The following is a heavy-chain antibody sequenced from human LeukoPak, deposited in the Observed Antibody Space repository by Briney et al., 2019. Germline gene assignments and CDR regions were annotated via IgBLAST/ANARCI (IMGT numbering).Heavy chain of an antibody. V-gene: IGHV1-46*01. CDR2: INPSGGST. CDR3: ASSAYYYDSSGPYDY. D-gene: IGHD3-22*01. CDR1: GYTFTSYY. Sequence: ASVTVSCKASGYTFTSYYMHWVRQAPGQGLEWMGIINPSGGSTSYAQKFQGRVTMTRDTSTSTVYMELSSLRSEDTAVYYCASSAYYYDSSGPYDYWGQGTLVTVSS. J-gene: IGHJ4*02.